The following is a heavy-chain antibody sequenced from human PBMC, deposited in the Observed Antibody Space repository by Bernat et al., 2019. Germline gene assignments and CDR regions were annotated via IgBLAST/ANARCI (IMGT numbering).Heavy chain of an antibody. CDR3: VRAPNSNWYNDAFDI. J-gene: IGHJ3*02. Sequence: QVQLVESGGGVVQPGRSLRLSCSASGVTFSSHAMHWVRQALGKGLEWVAVILSDGSKKYYADSVKGRFTISRDNSKNTLSLQMNSLRTEDTASYYCVRAPNSNWYNDAFDIWGQGTMVIVSS. CDR1: GVTFSSHA. D-gene: IGHD1-1*01. CDR2: ILSDGSKK. V-gene: IGHV3-30-3*01.